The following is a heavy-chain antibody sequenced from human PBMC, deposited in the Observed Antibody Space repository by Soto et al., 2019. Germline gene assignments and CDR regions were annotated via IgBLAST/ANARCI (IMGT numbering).Heavy chain of an antibody. V-gene: IGHV3-21*01. CDR2: ISSSYYI. CDR1: GFTFSSYT. J-gene: IGHJ4*02. CDR3: ARGDFVVLTATSIFDY. D-gene: IGHD2-21*02. Sequence: EVQLVESGGGLVKPGGSLRLSCAASGFTFSSYTMHWVRQAPGKGLEWVASISSSYYIKYADSVKGRSTISRDNAKNSLYLQMTSLRAKHTAVYYCARGDFVVLTATSIFDYWGQGTLVTVSS.